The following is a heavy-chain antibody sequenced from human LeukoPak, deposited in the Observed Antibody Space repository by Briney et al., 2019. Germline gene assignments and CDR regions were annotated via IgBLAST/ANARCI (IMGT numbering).Heavy chain of an antibody. CDR2: INPNRGGT. CDR1: GYSFADYY. Sequence: GASVKVSCKASGYSFADYYIHWVRQAPGQGLKWMGWINPNRGGTKYTQKFQGRVTMTMDTSITTVYMELSSLRSDDSAVYYCAREFGLVSPFDFWGQGTLLTVSS. CDR3: AREFGLVSPFDF. D-gene: IGHD2-8*01. V-gene: IGHV1-2*02. J-gene: IGHJ4*02.